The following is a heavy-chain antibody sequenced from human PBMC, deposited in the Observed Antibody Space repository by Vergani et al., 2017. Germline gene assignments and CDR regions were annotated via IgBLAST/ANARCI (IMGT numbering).Heavy chain of an antibody. CDR2: ISYDGSNK. D-gene: IGHD3-9*01. CDR1: GFTFSSYG. Sequence: QVQLVESGGGVVQPGRSLRLSCAASGFTFSSYGMHWVRPAPGKGLEWVAVISYDGSNKYYADSVKGRFTISRDNSKNTLYLQMNSLRAEVTAVYYCAKDQKYYDILTGFDYWGQGTLVTVSS. V-gene: IGHV3-30*18. J-gene: IGHJ4*02. CDR3: AKDQKYYDILTGFDY.